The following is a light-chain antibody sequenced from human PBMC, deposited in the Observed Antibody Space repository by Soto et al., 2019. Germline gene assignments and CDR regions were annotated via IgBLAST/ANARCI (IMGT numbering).Light chain of an antibody. J-gene: IGKJ1*01. CDR3: QQYNTFWT. Sequence: DIQMTQSPSTLSGSVVYRVTITCRASQIISRWLAWYQQKPGKAPKLLIYDVSSLESGFPSRFSGSGSGTEFTLTISSLQPDDVATYYCQQYNTFWTFGQGTRWIS. V-gene: IGKV1-5*01. CDR1: QIISRW. CDR2: DVS.